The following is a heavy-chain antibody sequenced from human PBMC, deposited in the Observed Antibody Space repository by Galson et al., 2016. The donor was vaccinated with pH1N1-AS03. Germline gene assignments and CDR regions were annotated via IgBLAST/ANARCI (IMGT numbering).Heavy chain of an antibody. CDR3: AKDRAYTFEGRFDS. CDR2: IIAIFGTT. V-gene: IGHV1-69*13. J-gene: IGHJ4*02. CDR1: GGIFRNFA. Sequence: SVKVSCKASGGIFRNFAISWVRQAPGQGLEWMGGIIAIFGTTNYAQRFQGRVTITADESTTTAYMELSSLRSDDTAVYYCAKDRAYTFEGRFDSWGQGTVVTGSS. D-gene: IGHD5-18*01.